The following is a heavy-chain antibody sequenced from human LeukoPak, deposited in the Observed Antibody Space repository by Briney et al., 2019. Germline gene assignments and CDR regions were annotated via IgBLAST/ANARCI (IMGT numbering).Heavy chain of an antibody. V-gene: IGHV1-24*01. CDR2: FDPEDGGT. J-gene: IGHJ4*02. CDR1: GYTLTELS. D-gene: IGHD1-26*01. Sequence: GASVKVSCKVSGYTLTELSMHWVRQAPGKGLEWMGGFDPEDGGTIYAQKFQGRVTMTEDTSTDTAYMELSSLRSEDTAVYYCATLPRWELPYPYFDYWGQGTLVTVSS. CDR3: ATLPRWELPYPYFDY.